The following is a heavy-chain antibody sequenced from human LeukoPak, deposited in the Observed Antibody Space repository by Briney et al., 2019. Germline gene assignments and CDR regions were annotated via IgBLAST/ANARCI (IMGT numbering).Heavy chain of an antibody. J-gene: IGHJ5*02. CDR2: IYYSGST. Sequence: SETLSLTCTVSGGSISSYYWSWIRQPPGKGLEWIGYIYYSGSTNYNPSLKSRVTISVDTSKNQFSLKLSSVTAADTAVYYCARAGSSWYWLWFDPWGQGTLVTVSS. D-gene: IGHD6-13*01. V-gene: IGHV4-59*01. CDR3: ARAGSSWYWLWFDP. CDR1: GGSISSYY.